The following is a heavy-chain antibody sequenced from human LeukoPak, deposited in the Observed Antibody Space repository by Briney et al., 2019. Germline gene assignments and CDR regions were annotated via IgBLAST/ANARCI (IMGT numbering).Heavy chain of an antibody. CDR3: AGGRRGSGSSNFDY. Sequence: SETLSLTCTVSGGSISSYYWSWIRQPPGKGLERIGYIYYSGSTNYNPSRKGRVAISVDTSKNQFSLRLSSVTAADTAVYYCAGGRRGSGSSNFDYWGQGTLVTVSS. CDR2: IYYSGST. CDR1: GGSISSYY. V-gene: IGHV4-59*01. D-gene: IGHD3-10*01. J-gene: IGHJ4*02.